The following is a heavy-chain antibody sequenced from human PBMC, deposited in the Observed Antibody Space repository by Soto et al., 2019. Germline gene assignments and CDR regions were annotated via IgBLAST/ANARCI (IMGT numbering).Heavy chain of an antibody. Sequence: GGSLRLSCAASGFTFSSYAMSWVRQAPGKGLEWVSAISGSGGSTYYADSVKGRFTISTDNSKNTLYLQMNSLRAEDTAVYYCAKGRLIAARLGRAKTQEYFDYWGQGTLVTVSS. CDR2: ISGSGGST. V-gene: IGHV3-23*01. CDR1: GFTFSSYA. J-gene: IGHJ4*02. CDR3: AKGRLIAARLGRAKTQEYFDY. D-gene: IGHD6-6*01.